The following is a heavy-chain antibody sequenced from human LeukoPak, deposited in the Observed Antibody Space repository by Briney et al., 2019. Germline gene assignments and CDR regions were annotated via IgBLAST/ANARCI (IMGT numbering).Heavy chain of an antibody. D-gene: IGHD6-6*01. Sequence: SETLSLTCTVSGGSISSYYWSWIRQPPGKGLEWIGYIYYSGSTNYNPSLKSRVTISVDTSKNQFSLKLSSVTAADTAVYYCARDGSSSDYYYYGMDVWGQGTTVTVS. CDR1: GGSISSYY. CDR3: ARDGSSSDYYYYGMDV. V-gene: IGHV4-59*01. CDR2: IYYSGST. J-gene: IGHJ6*02.